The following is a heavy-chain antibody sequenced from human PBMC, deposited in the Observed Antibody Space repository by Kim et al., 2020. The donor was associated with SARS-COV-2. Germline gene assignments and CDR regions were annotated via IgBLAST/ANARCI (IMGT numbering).Heavy chain of an antibody. CDR1: GGSISSYY. J-gene: IGHJ4*02. D-gene: IGHD3-10*01. Sequence: SETLSLTCTVSGGSISSYYWSWIRQPPGKGLEWIGYIYYSGSTNYNPSLKSRVTISVDTSKNQFSLKLSSVTAADTAVYYCARIIRRHDITMVRGVIANYYIDYWGQGTLVTVSS. CDR2: IYYSGST. CDR3: ARIIRRHDITMVRGVIANYYIDY. V-gene: IGHV4-59*01.